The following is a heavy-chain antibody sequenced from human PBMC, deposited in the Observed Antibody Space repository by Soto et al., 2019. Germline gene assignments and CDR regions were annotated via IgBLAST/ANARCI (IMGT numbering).Heavy chain of an antibody. CDR3: ARDYGGNARVVDV. CDR1: GDTFTANY. Sequence: GASVKVSCKASGDTFTANYIHWVRQAPGQGLEWMGWINPNSGGTNYAQKFQGRVTMTRDTSISTAYMELSRLRSDDTAVYYCARDYGGNARVVDVWGQGTTVTVSS. J-gene: IGHJ6*02. V-gene: IGHV1-2*02. CDR2: INPNSGGT. D-gene: IGHD4-17*01.